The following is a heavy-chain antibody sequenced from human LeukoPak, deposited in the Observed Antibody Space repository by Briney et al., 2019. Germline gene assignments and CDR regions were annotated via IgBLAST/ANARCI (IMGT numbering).Heavy chain of an antibody. J-gene: IGHJ4*02. CDR3: VREGWSSVYYSIDY. V-gene: IGHV1-46*01. Sequence: GASMKVSCKASGYTFTSYYMHWLRQAPGQGLEWMGIIYPSGGSTSYAQKFQGRVTMTRDTSTSTVYMELSSLRSEDTAVYYCVREGWSSVYYSIDYWGQGTLVTVSS. CDR2: IYPSGGST. CDR1: GYTFTSYY. D-gene: IGHD3-22*01.